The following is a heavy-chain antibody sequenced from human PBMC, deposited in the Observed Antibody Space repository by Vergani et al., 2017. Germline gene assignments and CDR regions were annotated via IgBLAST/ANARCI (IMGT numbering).Heavy chain of an antibody. D-gene: IGHD2-15*01. J-gene: IGHJ4*02. CDR2: IHTGGST. CDR1: GESIRSGSHY. Sequence: QVKLQESGPGLLKPSQTLSLTCTVSGESIRSGSHYWSWIRQPAGKGPEWIGHIHTGGSTDLNPSFKSRVSISVDTSKGQFSLKLNSVTVADTAVYYCASSRPYCTSGSCPAIWGQGTLVTVSS. V-gene: IGHV4-61*02. CDR3: ASSRPYCTSGSCPAI.